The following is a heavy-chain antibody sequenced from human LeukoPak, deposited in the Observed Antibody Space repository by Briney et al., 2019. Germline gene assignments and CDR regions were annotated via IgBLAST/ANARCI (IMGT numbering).Heavy chain of an antibody. CDR1: GFTFSSYS. CDR3: ARDRPHPVYTAAAGTLDY. J-gene: IGHJ4*02. V-gene: IGHV3-21*01. D-gene: IGHD6-13*01. Sequence: PGGSLRLSCAASGFTFSSYSMNWVRQAPGKGLEWVSSISSSSSYIYYADSVKGRFTISRDNAKNSLYLQMNSLRAEDTAVYYCARDRPHPVYTAAAGTLDYWGQGTLVTVSS. CDR2: ISSSSSYI.